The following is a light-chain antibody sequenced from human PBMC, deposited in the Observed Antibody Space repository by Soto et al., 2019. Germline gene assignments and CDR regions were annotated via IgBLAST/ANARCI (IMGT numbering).Light chain of an antibody. V-gene: IGLV1-44*01. CDR1: SSKNGSHT. Sequence: SVLTQPPSASGTPRPTIAISFSGGSSKNGSHTVNWYQQLPGTAPRLLIYSNTQRPSGVPDRFSGSKSGTSASLAISGLQSEYEGDYYCAAWDDSLNGVVFGGGTKVTVL. CDR2: SNT. CDR3: AAWDDSLNGVV. J-gene: IGLJ2*01.